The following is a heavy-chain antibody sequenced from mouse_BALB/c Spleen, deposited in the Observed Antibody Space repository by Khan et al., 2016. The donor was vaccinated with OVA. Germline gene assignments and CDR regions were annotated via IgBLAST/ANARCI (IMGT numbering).Heavy chain of an antibody. V-gene: IGHV2-3*01. D-gene: IGHD1-1*01. Sequence: VELVESGPGLVAPSQSLTITCTVSGFSLTSYGVNWVRQPPGKGLEWLGVIWRDGNTNYHSALLSRLIISRDNTKNQVFLKLNSLQTDVTATYYCAKFTPDYYSMDYWGQGTSVTVSS. CDR3: AKFTPDYYSMDY. CDR1: GFSLTSYG. J-gene: IGHJ4*01. CDR2: IWRDGNT.